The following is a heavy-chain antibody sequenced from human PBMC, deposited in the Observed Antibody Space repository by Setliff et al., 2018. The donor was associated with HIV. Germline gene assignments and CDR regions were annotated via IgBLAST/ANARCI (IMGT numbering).Heavy chain of an antibody. CDR3: AKAHDYRYWYFDL. CDR2: IYYSGST. CDR1: GGSFSVYY. V-gene: IGHV4-34*01. J-gene: IGHJ2*01. D-gene: IGHD4-17*01. Sequence: SETLSLTCAVHGGSFSVYYWNWIRQPPGKGLEWIGYIYYSGSTYYNPSLKSRATISVDKSKKQFSLKVTSVTAADTAVYYCAKAHDYRYWYFDLWGRGTLVTVSS.